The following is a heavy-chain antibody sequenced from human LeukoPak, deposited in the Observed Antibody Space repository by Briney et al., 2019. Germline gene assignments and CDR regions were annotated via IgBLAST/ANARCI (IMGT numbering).Heavy chain of an antibody. V-gene: IGHV3-23*01. D-gene: IGHD2-15*01. CDR2: ISGSGGST. Sequence: GGSLTLSCAASGFSFSSYGMSWFRQAPGKGLEWVSDISGSGGSTHYADSVKGRFTISRDNSKDTVFLEMNSLRAEDTAVYYCAKDLDGGGRKYFDYWGQGTLVTVSS. J-gene: IGHJ4*02. CDR1: GFSFSSYG. CDR3: AKDLDGGGRKYFDY.